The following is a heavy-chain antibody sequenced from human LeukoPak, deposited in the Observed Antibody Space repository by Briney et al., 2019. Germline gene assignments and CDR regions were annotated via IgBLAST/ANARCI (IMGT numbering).Heavy chain of an antibody. V-gene: IGHV3-11*04. Sequence: GGSLRLSCAASGFTFSSYWMSWIRQAPGKGLEWVSYISSSGSTIYYADSVKGRFTISRDNAKNSLYLQMNSLRAEDTAVYYCARKYYGSGRPYYFGYWGQGTLVTVSS. D-gene: IGHD3-10*01. CDR3: ARKYYGSGRPYYFGY. J-gene: IGHJ4*02. CDR2: ISSSGSTI. CDR1: GFTFSSYW.